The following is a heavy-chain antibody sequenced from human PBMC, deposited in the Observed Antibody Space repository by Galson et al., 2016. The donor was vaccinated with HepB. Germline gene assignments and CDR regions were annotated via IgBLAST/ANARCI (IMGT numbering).Heavy chain of an antibody. Sequence: SLRLSCAASGFAVMTYYMTWVRQASGKGLEWVSVIYSSGNTYYGESVKGRFTIPRDEAENAVYLQMNSLKVEDTAVYYCASGFPYMYFDLWGRGTLVTVSS. CDR3: ASGFPYMYFDL. J-gene: IGHJ2*01. D-gene: IGHD3-10*01. V-gene: IGHV3-53*01. CDR1: GFAVMTYY. CDR2: IYSSGNT.